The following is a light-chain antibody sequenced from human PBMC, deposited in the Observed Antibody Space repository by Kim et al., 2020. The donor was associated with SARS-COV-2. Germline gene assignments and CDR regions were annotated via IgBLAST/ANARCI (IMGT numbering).Light chain of an antibody. CDR2: DAS. V-gene: IGKV1-27*01. Sequence: DIQMTQSPSSLSASVGDRVTITCRASHDISIYLAWYQQQPGKVPSLVVFDASKAGVESRFSGSGSGTEFTLTISSLQPEDVGTYYCQRYKSVPFSFGGGTKVDIK. CDR3: QRYKSVPFS. J-gene: IGKJ4*01. CDR1: HDISIY.